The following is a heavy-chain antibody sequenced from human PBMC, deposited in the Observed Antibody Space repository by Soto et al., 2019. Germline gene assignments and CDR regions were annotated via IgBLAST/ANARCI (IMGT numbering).Heavy chain of an antibody. D-gene: IGHD3-10*01. CDR3: ARDNAVAGTMVRGVIIIPGPRYGMDV. CDR1: GGSISSSNW. J-gene: IGHJ6*02. CDR2: IYHSGST. V-gene: IGHV4-4*02. Sequence: SETLSLTCAVSGGSISSSNWWSWVRQPPGKGLEWIGEIYHSGSTNCNPSLKSRVTISVDKSKNQFSLKLSSVTAADTAVYYCARDNAVAGTMVRGVIIIPGPRYGMDVWGQGTTVTVSS.